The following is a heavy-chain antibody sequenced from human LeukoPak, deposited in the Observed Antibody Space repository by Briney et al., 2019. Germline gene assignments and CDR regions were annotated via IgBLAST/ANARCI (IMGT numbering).Heavy chain of an antibody. J-gene: IGHJ4*02. CDR1: GFTFSSYW. D-gene: IGHD3-3*01. CDR2: IKQDGSEK. V-gene: IGHV3-7*03. CDR3: ARDRPADFWSGYYTGLPYYFDY. Sequence: GGSPRLSCAASGFTFSSYWMSWVRQAPGKGLEWVANIKQDGSEKYYVDSVKGRFTISRDNAKNSLYLQMNSLRAEDTAVYYCARDRPADFWSGYYTGLPYYFDYWGQGTLVTVSS.